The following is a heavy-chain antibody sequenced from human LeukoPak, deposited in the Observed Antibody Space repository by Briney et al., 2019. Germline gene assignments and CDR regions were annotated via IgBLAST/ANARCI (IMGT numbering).Heavy chain of an antibody. CDR3: ARGRGGF. Sequence: PGGSLRLSCAASGFTFSSYEMNWVRQATGKGLEWVSYMSSSGRTIYYADYVKGRFTISRDNAKNSRYLQMNSLRAEDTAVYYCARGRGGFWGQGTLVTVSS. V-gene: IGHV3-48*03. D-gene: IGHD3-16*01. J-gene: IGHJ4*02. CDR2: MSSSGRTI. CDR1: GFTFSSYE.